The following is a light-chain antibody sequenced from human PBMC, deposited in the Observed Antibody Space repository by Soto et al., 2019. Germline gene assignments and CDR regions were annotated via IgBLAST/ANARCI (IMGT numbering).Light chain of an antibody. Sequence: DVVMTQSPLSLPVTLGQPASISCRSNQSLVHSDGIAYFCWFQQRPGRSPRRLIYKVSNRDSGVPDRFSGSGSGTDFTLKISRVEAEDVGVYYCMQGTHWPLTFGQGTRVDIK. V-gene: IGKV2-30*02. CDR3: MQGTHWPLT. J-gene: IGKJ1*01. CDR2: KVS. CDR1: QSLVHSDGIAY.